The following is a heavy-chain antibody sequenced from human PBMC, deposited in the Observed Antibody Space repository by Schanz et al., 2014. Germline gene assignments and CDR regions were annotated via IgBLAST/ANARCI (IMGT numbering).Heavy chain of an antibody. CDR1: GFTVNTNY. V-gene: IGHV3-53*01. J-gene: IGHJ1*01. CDR3: ARSTSMYFLQ. CDR2: MYINSGST. Sequence: EVQLVESGGGLIQPGGSLRLSCAVSGFTVNTNYMSWVRQAPGKGLEWISSMYINSGSTQYADSVKGRFIISRDNAKNTLYLQMNSLRAEDTAVYYCARSTSMYFLQWGQGTLVTVSS. D-gene: IGHD2-2*01.